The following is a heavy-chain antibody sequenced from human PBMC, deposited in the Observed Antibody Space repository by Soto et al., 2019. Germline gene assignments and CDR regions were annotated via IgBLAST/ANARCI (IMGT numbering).Heavy chain of an antibody. CDR2: IYYSGST. Sequence: SETLSLTCTVSGGSISSYYWSWIRQPPGKGLEWIGYIYYSGSTNYNPSLKSRVTISVDTSKNQFSLKLSSVTAADTAVYYCARAVGAEADYYYGMDVWGQGTTVTVSS. CDR1: GGSISSYY. CDR3: ARAVGAEADYYYGMDV. V-gene: IGHV4-59*01. D-gene: IGHD1-26*01. J-gene: IGHJ6*02.